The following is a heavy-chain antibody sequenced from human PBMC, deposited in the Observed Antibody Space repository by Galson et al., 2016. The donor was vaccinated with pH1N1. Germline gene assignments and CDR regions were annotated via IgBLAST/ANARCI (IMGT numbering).Heavy chain of an antibody. D-gene: IGHD1-26*01. CDR3: AKDHGGSYYVPDAFDF. V-gene: IGHV3-9*01. CDR1: GFPFSRYV. J-gene: IGHJ3*01. CDR2: ISGSI. Sequence: SLRLSCAASGFPFSRYVMNWVRQAPGKGLEWVSSISGSIGYADSVKGRFTISRDNAKNSLYLQMNSLRAEDTALYYCAKDHGGSYYVPDAFDFWGQGTMVTVSS.